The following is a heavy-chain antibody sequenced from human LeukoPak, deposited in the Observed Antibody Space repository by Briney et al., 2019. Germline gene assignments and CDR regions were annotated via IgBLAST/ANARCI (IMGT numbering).Heavy chain of an antibody. CDR3: ARATASDWFDP. Sequence: SETLSLTCAVSGGSISSSNWWSWVRQPPGKGLEWIGEIYHSGSTNYNPSLKSRVTISVDRSKNQFSLKLSSVTAADTAVYYCARATASDWFDPWGQGTLVTVSP. CDR2: IYHSGST. J-gene: IGHJ5*02. D-gene: IGHD4-17*01. CDR1: GGSISSSNW. V-gene: IGHV4-4*02.